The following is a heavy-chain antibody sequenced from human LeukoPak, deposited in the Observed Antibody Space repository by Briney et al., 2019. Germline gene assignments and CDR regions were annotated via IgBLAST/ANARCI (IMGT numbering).Heavy chain of an antibody. Sequence: PSETLSLTCAVYGGSFSGYYWSWIRQPPGKGLEWIGEINHSGSTNYNPSLKSRVTISVDTSKNQFSLKLSSVTAADTAVYYCASDDILTGYSFDYWGQGTLVTVSS. V-gene: IGHV4-34*01. CDR3: ASDDILTGYSFDY. J-gene: IGHJ4*02. CDR1: GGSFSGYY. CDR2: INHSGST. D-gene: IGHD3-9*01.